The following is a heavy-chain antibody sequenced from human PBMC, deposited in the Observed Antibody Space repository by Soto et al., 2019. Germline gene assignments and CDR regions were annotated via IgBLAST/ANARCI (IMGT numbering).Heavy chain of an antibody. CDR2: RSYSGST. CDR1: GGSISSYY. D-gene: IGHD2-21*02. V-gene: IGHV4-59*06. Sequence: SETLSLTCTVSGGSISSYYWSWIRQHPGKGLEWIGYRSYSGSTYYNPSLKSRVTIAVDTSRNQFSLRLSSVTAADTAVYYCAREGGLAYCGGDCLYNWFDPWGQGTLVTVSS. J-gene: IGHJ5*02. CDR3: AREGGLAYCGGDCLYNWFDP.